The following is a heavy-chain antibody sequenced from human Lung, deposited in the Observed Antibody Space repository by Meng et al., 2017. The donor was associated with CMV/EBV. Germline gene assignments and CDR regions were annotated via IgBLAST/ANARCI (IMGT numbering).Heavy chain of an antibody. CDR3: ARGPGIAVAGLFDY. Sequence: SVXVSRXASGGTFSSYAISWVRQAPGQGLEWMGGIIPIFGTANYAQKFQGRVTITTDESTSTAYMELSSLRSEDTAVYYCARGPGIAVAGLFDYWGQGTLVTVSS. CDR2: IIPIFGTA. V-gene: IGHV1-69*05. D-gene: IGHD6-19*01. J-gene: IGHJ4*02. CDR1: GGTFSSYA.